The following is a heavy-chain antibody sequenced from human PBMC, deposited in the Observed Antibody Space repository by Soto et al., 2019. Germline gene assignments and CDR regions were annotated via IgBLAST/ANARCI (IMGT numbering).Heavy chain of an antibody. J-gene: IGHJ4*02. CDR3: AKETYGDYGRGDWPYFDY. CDR1: GFTFSSYA. D-gene: IGHD4-17*01. CDR2: ISGSGGST. Sequence: EVQLLESGGGLVQPGGSLRLSCAASGFTFSSYAMSWVRQAPGKGLEWVSAISGSGGSTYYADSVKGRFTISRDNSKNTLYRQMNSLRAEDTAVYYCAKETYGDYGRGDWPYFDYWGQGTLVTVSS. V-gene: IGHV3-23*01.